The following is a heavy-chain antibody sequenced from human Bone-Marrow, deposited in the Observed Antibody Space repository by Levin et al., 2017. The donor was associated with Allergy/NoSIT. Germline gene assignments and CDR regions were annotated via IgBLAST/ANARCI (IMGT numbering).Heavy chain of an antibody. Sequence: GGSLRLSCAASGFTFSSYGMHWVRQAPGKGLEWVAVISYDGSNKYYADSVKGRFTISRDNSKNTLYLQMNSLRAEDTAVYYCAKDEMVRGVPLPGYYYGMDVWGQGTTVTVSS. CDR2: ISYDGSNK. D-gene: IGHD3-10*01. J-gene: IGHJ6*02. CDR1: GFTFSSYG. CDR3: AKDEMVRGVPLPGYYYGMDV. V-gene: IGHV3-30*18.